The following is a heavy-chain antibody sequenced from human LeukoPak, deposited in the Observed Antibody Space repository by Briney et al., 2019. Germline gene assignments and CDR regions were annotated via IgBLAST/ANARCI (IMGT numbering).Heavy chain of an antibody. CDR2: ISAYNGNT. CDR1: GYTFTSYG. CDR3: ARDPGGLWFGELFTIDY. Sequence: ASVKVSCKASGYTFTSYGISWVRQAPGQGLEWMGWISAYNGNTNYAQKLQGRVTMTTDTSTSTAYMELRSLRSDDTAVYYCARDPGGLWFGELFTIDYWGQGTLVTVSS. D-gene: IGHD3-10*01. J-gene: IGHJ4*02. V-gene: IGHV1-18*01.